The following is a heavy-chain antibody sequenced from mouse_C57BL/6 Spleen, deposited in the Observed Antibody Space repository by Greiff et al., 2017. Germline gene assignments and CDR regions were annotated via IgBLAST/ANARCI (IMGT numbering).Heavy chain of an antibody. CDR1: GYAFSSYW. V-gene: IGHV1-80*01. Sequence: QVQLKQSGAELVKPGASVKISCTASGYAFSSYWMNWVKQRPGKGLEWIGQIYPGDGDTNYNGKFKGKATLTADKSTSTAYMQLSSLTSEDSAVYFGERHDYGSSYYYAMDYWGQGTSVTVSS. D-gene: IGHD1-1*01. CDR2: IYPGDGDT. CDR3: ERHDYGSSYYYAMDY. J-gene: IGHJ4*01.